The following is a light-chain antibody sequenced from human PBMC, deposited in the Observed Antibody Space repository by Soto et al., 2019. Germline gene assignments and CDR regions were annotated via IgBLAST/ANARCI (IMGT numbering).Light chain of an antibody. CDR3: QQYGSSRT. CDR1: QSVSRNY. Sequence: EIVLTQSPGTLSLSPGERATLSCRASQSVSRNYLAWYQQKPGQAPRLLIYGASSRATGIPDRFSGSGSGTDFPLTIGRLEPEDFAVYYCQQYGSSRTFGQGTKVEIK. J-gene: IGKJ1*01. CDR2: GAS. V-gene: IGKV3-20*01.